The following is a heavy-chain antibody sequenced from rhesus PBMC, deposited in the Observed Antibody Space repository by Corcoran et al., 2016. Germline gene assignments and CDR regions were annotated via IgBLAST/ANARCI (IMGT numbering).Heavy chain of an antibody. V-gene: IGHV4-160*01. J-gene: IGHJ6*01. CDR1: GGSVSGYR. CDR2: IRRGGST. CDR3: ARHDDPIRRAAVGTNGLDS. D-gene: IGHD6-25*01. Sequence: QVQLQQWGEGLVKPSETLSLTCAVDGGSVSGYRLGLIRQPPGRGLGWGGRIRRGGSTNYNPSLKSRVTISIDTSKNQFSLKLNSVTAADTAVYYCARHDDPIRRAAVGTNGLDSWGQGVVVTVSS.